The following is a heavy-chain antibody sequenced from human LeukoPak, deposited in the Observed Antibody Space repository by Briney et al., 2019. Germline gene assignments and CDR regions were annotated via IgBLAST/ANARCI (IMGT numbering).Heavy chain of an antibody. Sequence: GGSLRLSCAASGFTFSTYWMSWVRQAPGKGLEWVANIKQDGSEKYCVDSVKGRFTISRDNAKNSVYLQMDSLRAEDTAVYYCARAPGEMAYWDYWGQGTLVTVSS. CDR1: GFTFSTYW. J-gene: IGHJ4*02. V-gene: IGHV3-7*01. CDR2: IKQDGSEK. CDR3: ARAPGEMAYWDY. D-gene: IGHD5-24*01.